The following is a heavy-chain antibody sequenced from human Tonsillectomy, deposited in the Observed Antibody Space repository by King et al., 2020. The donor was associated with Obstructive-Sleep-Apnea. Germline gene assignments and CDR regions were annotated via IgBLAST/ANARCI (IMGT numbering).Heavy chain of an antibody. CDR2: ISSSSSTI. CDR1: GFTFSSYS. Sequence: QLVQSGGGLVQPGGSLRLSCAASGFTFSSYSMNWVRQAPGKGLEWVSYISSSSSTIYYADSVKGRFTISRDNAKNSLYLQMNSLRAEDTAVYYCARDTRQQWLVRHYYYYGMDVWGQGTTVTVSS. V-gene: IGHV3-48*04. D-gene: IGHD6-19*01. CDR3: ARDTRQQWLVRHYYYYGMDV. J-gene: IGHJ6*02.